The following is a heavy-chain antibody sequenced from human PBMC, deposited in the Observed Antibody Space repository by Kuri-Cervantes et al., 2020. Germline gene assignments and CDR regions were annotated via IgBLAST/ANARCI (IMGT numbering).Heavy chain of an antibody. CDR2: INSDGSST. CDR3: ASRGRVVVPAAPEYYYYYMDV. J-gene: IGHJ6*03. D-gene: IGHD2-2*01. CDR1: GFTFSSYW. Sequence: GGSLRLSCAASGFTFSSYWMHWVRQAPGKGLVWVSRINSDGSSTSYADSVKGRFTISRDNAKNTLCLKMNSLRAEDTAVYYCASRGRVVVPAAPEYYYYYMDVWGKGTTVTVSS. V-gene: IGHV3-74*01.